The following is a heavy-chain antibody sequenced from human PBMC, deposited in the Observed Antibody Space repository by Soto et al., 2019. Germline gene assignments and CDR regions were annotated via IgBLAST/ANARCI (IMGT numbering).Heavy chain of an antibody. D-gene: IGHD5-18*01. J-gene: IGHJ6*03. CDR3: ARVLGGHGYSYGLTSYYYYYYMDV. CDR1: GFTFSSYS. V-gene: IGHV3-48*01. CDR2: ISSSSSTI. Sequence: GGSLRLSCAASGFTFSSYSMNWVRQAPGKGLEWVSYISSSSSTIYYADSVKGRFTISRDNAKNSLYLQMNSLRAEDTAVYYCARVLGGHGYSYGLTSYYYYYYMDVWGKGTTVTVSS.